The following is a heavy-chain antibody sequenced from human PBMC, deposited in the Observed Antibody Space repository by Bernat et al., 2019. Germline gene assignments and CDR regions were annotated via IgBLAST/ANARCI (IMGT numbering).Heavy chain of an antibody. Sequence: EVQLVESGGGLIQPGGSLRLSCAASGFTVSSNYMSWVRQPPGKGLDWVSVIYSGGSTYYADSVKGRFTISRDNSKNTLYLQMNSLRAEDTAVYYCARDIIWSGMDVWGQGTTVTVSS. CDR3: ARDIIWSGMDV. CDR2: IYSGGST. V-gene: IGHV3-53*01. D-gene: IGHD2-8*02. J-gene: IGHJ6*02. CDR1: GFTVSSNY.